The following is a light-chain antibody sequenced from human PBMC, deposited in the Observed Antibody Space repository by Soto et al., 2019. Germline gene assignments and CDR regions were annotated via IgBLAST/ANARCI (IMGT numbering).Light chain of an antibody. Sequence: QSVLTQPPSASGSPGQSVTISCTGTRNDIGGFNYVSWYQQHPGRPPKLLIYEVTKRPSGVPARFSGSKSGNAASLTVSGLQAEDEADYFCAAYAGSYGPVVFGGGTKLTVL. V-gene: IGLV2-8*01. CDR1: RNDIGGFNY. CDR2: EVT. J-gene: IGLJ2*01. CDR3: AAYAGSYGPVV.